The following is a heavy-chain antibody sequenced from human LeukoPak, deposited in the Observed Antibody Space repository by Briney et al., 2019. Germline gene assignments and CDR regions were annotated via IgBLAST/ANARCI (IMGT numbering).Heavy chain of an antibody. Sequence: PGGSLRLSCAASGFTFSSYAMSWVRQAPGKGLGWVSAISGSGGSTYYADSVKGRFTISRDNSKNTLYLQMNSLRAEDTAVYYCAKVTRYCSSTSCYGNWGQGTLVTVSS. CDR2: ISGSGGST. D-gene: IGHD2-2*01. V-gene: IGHV3-23*01. CDR1: GFTFSSYA. CDR3: AKVTRYCSSTSCYGN. J-gene: IGHJ4*02.